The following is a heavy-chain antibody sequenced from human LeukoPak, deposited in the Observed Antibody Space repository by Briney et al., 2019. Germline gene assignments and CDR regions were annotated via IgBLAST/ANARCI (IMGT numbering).Heavy chain of an antibody. CDR1: GGSISSGGYS. J-gene: IGHJ5*02. V-gene: IGHV4-30-2*01. Sequence: SQTLSLTCAVSGGSISSGGYSWSWIRQPPGKGLEWIVYIYHSGSTYYNPSLKSRVTISVNRPKNQFSLKLSSLTAADTAVYYCARVWRDFSISSVFTWFDPWRQGTLVTVSS. CDR2: IYHSGST. CDR3: ARVWRDFSISSVFTWFDP. D-gene: IGHD6-6*01.